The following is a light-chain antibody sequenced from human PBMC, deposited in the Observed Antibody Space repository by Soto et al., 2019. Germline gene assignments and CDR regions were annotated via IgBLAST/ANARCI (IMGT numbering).Light chain of an antibody. CDR3: QQYNNWT. J-gene: IGKJ1*01. CDR2: GAS. Sequence: EIVMTQSPATLSVSPGERATLYCRASQSVSSNLAWYQQKPGQAPRLLIYGASTRATGIPARFSGSGSGTEFTLTISSQQSEDFAVYYCQQYNNWTFGQGTKVDIK. V-gene: IGKV3-15*01. CDR1: QSVSSN.